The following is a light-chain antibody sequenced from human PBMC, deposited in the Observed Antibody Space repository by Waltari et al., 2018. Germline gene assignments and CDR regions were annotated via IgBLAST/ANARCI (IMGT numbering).Light chain of an antibody. CDR1: SSDVGGYIY. CDR3: CSYASSSTGV. CDR2: DVS. Sequence: QSALPQPAPVSGSHGRPTTIPCTGTSSDVGGYIYATWYQQQPGKAPKLMIYDVSKRPSGVSKRFSGSKSGNTASLTISGLQAEDEADYYCCSYASSSTGVFGGGTKLTVL. J-gene: IGLJ3*02. V-gene: IGLV2-23*02.